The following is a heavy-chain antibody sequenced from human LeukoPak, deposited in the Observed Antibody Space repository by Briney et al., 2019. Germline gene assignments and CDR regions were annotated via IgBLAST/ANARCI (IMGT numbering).Heavy chain of an antibody. CDR1: GFTFSSYA. D-gene: IGHD5-12*01. V-gene: IGHV3-23*01. J-gene: IGHJ4*02. CDR3: AKDPLSGYSGLYFDY. Sequence: GGSLRLSCAASGFTFSSYAMSWVRQAPGKGLEWVSGVSGSGGSTYYADSVKGRFTISRDNSENTLYLQMNSLRAEDTAVYYCAKDPLSGYSGLYFDYWGQGTLVTVSS. CDR2: VSGSGGST.